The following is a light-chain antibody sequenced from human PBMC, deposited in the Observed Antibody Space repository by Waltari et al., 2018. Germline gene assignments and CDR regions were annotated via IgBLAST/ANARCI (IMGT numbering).Light chain of an antibody. J-gene: IGKJ4*01. V-gene: IGKV2-40*01. Sequence: DIVMTQTPLSLPIPPGEPASISCRSTQSLLYSNGNTYLHWYLQKPGQSPQLLIYGGSNRASGVPDRFSGSGSGTDFTLKISKVEAEDVGVYYCLQTIAFPLTFGGGTKVEIK. CDR1: QSLLYSNGNTY. CDR3: LQTIAFPLT. CDR2: GGS.